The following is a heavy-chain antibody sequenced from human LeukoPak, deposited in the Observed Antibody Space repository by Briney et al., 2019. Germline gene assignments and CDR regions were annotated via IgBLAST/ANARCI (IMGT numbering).Heavy chain of an antibody. Sequence: GRSLRLSCAASGFTFSSYGMHWVRQAPGKGLEWVAVISYDGSNKYCADSVKGRFTISRDNSKNTLYLQMNSLRAEDTAVYYCATYGSGSYGAFDIWGQGTMVTVSS. D-gene: IGHD3-10*01. CDR3: ATYGSGSYGAFDI. CDR2: ISYDGSNK. J-gene: IGHJ3*02. CDR1: GFTFSSYG. V-gene: IGHV3-30*03.